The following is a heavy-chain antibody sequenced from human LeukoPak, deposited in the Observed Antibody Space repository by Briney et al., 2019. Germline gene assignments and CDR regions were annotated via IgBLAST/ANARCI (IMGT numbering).Heavy chain of an antibody. V-gene: IGHV3-7*01. CDR2: IKQDGREK. CDR3: AKDLTITMVRGVISAADY. D-gene: IGHD3-10*01. Sequence: GSLRLSCGASGFTFSSYWMSWVRQAPGKGLEWVANIKQDGREKYYVDSVKGRFTVSRDNAKNSLYLQMNSLRAEDTAVYYCAKDLTITMVRGVISAADYWGQGTLVTVSS. J-gene: IGHJ4*02. CDR1: GFTFSSYW.